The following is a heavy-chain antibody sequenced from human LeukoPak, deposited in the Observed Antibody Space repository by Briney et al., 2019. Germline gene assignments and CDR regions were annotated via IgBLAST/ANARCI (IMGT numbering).Heavy chain of an antibody. D-gene: IGHD1-26*01. CDR3: TRDPRGSYGPDAFDI. Sequence: PGRSLRLSCTASGFTLGDYAMSWVRQAPGKGLEWVGFIRSKAYGGTTEYAASVKGRFTISRDDSKSIAYLQMNSLKTEDTAVYYCTRDPRGSYGPDAFDIWGQGTAVTVSS. J-gene: IGHJ3*02. CDR1: GFTLGDYA. CDR2: IRSKAYGGTT. V-gene: IGHV3-49*04.